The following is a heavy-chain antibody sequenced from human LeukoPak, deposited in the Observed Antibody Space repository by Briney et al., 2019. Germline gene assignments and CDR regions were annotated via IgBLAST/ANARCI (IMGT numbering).Heavy chain of an antibody. Sequence: GGSLRLSCAASGFTFSSYGTHWVRQAPGKGLEWVAVISYDGSNKYYADSVKGRFTISRDNSKNTLYLQMNSLRAEDTAVYYCAKDLTSIVVGATGLGYWGQGTLVTVSS. CDR2: ISYDGSNK. V-gene: IGHV3-30*18. D-gene: IGHD1-26*01. CDR3: AKDLTSIVVGATGLGY. J-gene: IGHJ4*02. CDR1: GFTFSSYG.